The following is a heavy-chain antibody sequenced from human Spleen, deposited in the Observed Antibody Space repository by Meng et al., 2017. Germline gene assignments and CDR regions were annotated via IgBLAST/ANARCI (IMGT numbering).Heavy chain of an antibody. J-gene: IGHJ6*02. CDR1: GGTFSTYA. D-gene: IGHD2-15*01. CDR2: IIPIFGTT. CDR3: ARDLYCSGGGCYRTFLDGMDV. Sequence: SSVKVSCKASGGTFSTYAISWVRQAPGQGLEWMGAIIPIFGTTYHAQKFQGRVTVTADESTNTAYMELSSLTSEDTAVYYCARDLYCSGGGCYRTFLDGMDVWGQGTTVTVSS. V-gene: IGHV1-69*13.